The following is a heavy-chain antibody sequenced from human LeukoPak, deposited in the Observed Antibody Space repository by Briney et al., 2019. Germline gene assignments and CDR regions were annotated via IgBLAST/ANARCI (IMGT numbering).Heavy chain of an antibody. CDR3: GTWYYDFWSGYSPMGDY. Sequence: SETLSLTCTVSGVSITNGDYYWTWIRQPPGKGLEWIGYIYYSGTTYYNPSLKSRLTISVDKSKNQFSLKLSSVTAADTAVYYCGTWYYDFWSGYSPMGDYWGQGTLVTVSS. CDR1: GVSITNGDYY. CDR2: IYYSGTT. V-gene: IGHV4-30-4*01. D-gene: IGHD3-3*01. J-gene: IGHJ4*02.